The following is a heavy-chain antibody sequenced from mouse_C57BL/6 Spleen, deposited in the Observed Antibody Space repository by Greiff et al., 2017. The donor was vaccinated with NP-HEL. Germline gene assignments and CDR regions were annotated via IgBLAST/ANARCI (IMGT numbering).Heavy chain of an antibody. J-gene: IGHJ4*01. CDR3: ARVLTTVVATESAMDY. V-gene: IGHV5-16*01. D-gene: IGHD1-1*01. Sequence: EVQRVESEGGLVQPGSSMKLSCTASGFTFSDYYMAWVRQVPETGLEWVANINYDGSSTSYLDSLKSRFIISRDNAKNILYLQMSSLKSEDTATYYCARVLTTVVATESAMDYWGQGTSVTVSS. CDR1: GFTFSDYY. CDR2: INYDGSST.